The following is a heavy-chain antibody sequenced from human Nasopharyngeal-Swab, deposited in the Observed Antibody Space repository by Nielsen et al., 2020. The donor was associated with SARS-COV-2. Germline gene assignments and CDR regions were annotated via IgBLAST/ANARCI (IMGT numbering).Heavy chain of an antibody. CDR3: ARGLVDVNMMLVVIGFSYWLDS. D-gene: IGHD3-22*01. V-gene: IGHV4-34*01. CDR2: INHRGST. Sequence: SETLSLTCAVYGGPFTDYYWTWIRQPPGKGLEWIGEINHRGSTNYNPSLKSRVTISADTSKNQFSLNLSSVTAADTAVYYCARGLVDVNMMLVVIGFSYWLDSWGQGTLVTVSS. CDR1: GGPFTDYY. J-gene: IGHJ5*01.